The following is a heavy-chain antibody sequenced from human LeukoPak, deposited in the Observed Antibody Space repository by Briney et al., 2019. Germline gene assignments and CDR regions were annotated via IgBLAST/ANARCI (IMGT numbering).Heavy chain of an antibody. D-gene: IGHD2-21*02. J-gene: IGHJ4*02. CDR2: LYHSGST. V-gene: IGHV4-39*01. Sequence: SETLSLTCTVSGGSISTPGYYWGWIRQPPGKGLEWIGSLYHSGSTYYKPSLKSRATISVDKSKNQCSLKVRYVTAADTAVYYCARHALATVTDPSFDYWGQGTLVTVSS. CDR3: ARHALATVTDPSFDY. CDR1: GGSISTPGYY.